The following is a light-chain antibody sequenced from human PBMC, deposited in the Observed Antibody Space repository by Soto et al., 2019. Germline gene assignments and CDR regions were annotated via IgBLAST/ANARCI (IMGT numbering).Light chain of an antibody. J-gene: IGKJ1*01. CDR2: DAS. V-gene: IGKV1-5*01. CDR1: QSISSW. Sequence: DIQMTQSPSTLSAYVGDRVTITCRASQSISSWLAWYQQKPGKAPKFLIYDASSLESGVPSRFSGSGSGTEFTLTLSSLHPDDFATYYCQQYISLPWTFGQGTKVDI. CDR3: QQYISLPWT.